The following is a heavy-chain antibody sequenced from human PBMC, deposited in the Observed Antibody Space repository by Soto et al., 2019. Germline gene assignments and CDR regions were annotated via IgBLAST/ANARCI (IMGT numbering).Heavy chain of an antibody. D-gene: IGHD3-16*01. V-gene: IGHV1-18*01. CDR1: GYTFTNFG. Sequence: QVQLVQSVAEVKKPGASVKVSCKTSGYTFTNFGISWVRQAPGQGLEWMGWISAYNGNTKYAQKFQGRVTMTTDTPTSTADMEVRSLRSDDTAVYYCARGGTPIDYCGQGTLVTVSS. CDR2: ISAYNGNT. J-gene: IGHJ4*01. CDR3: ARGGTPIDY.